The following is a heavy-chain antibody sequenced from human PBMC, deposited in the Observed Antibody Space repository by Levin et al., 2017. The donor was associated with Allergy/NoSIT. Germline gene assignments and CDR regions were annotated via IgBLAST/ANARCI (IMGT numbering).Heavy chain of an antibody. Sequence: GGSLRLSCAASGFTFSYAWMNWVRQAPGKGLEWVGRIKSKTDGGTTDYAAPVKGRFTISRDDSKNTLYLEMNSLKTEDTAVYYCTTDKGWQLPVDRVDYFDYWGQGTLVTVSS. CDR2: IKSKTDGGTT. D-gene: IGHD1-26*01. V-gene: IGHV3-15*01. CDR3: TTDKGWQLPVDRVDYFDY. CDR1: GFTFSYAW. J-gene: IGHJ4*02.